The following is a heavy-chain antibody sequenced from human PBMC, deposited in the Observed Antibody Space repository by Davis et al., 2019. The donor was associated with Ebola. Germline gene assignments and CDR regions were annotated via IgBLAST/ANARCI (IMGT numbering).Heavy chain of an antibody. CDR1: GFTFSSYA. D-gene: IGHD3-22*01. J-gene: IGHJ4*02. V-gene: IGHV3-30*18. CDR2: ISYDGSNK. CDR3: AKSGPWGIVVVILDY. Sequence: GGSLRLSCAASGFTFSSYAMSWVRQAPGKGLEWVAVISYDGSNKYYADSVKGRFTISRDNSKNTLYLQMNSLRAEDTAVYYCAKSGPWGIVVVILDYWGQGTLVTVSS.